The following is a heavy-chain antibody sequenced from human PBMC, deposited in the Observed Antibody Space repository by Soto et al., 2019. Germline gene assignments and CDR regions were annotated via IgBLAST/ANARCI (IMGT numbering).Heavy chain of an antibody. CDR2: ISASGDST. CDR1: GFTFSSYA. D-gene: IGHD6-13*01. Sequence: EVQLLESGGALVQPGGSLRLSCAASGFTFSSYAMSWVRQAPGKGLEWVSSISASGDSTHNADSVKGRFAISRDNSKNTLELQLNSLTADDTAVSYCAKGGLYNSSWYEGYWGQGTLVTVSS. J-gene: IGHJ4*02. CDR3: AKGGLYNSSWYEGY. V-gene: IGHV3-23*01.